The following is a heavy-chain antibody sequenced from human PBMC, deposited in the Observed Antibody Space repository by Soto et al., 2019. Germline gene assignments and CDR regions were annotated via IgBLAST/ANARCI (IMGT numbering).Heavy chain of an antibody. CDR1: GYTFIRYG. CDR2: ISPYNDYT. J-gene: IGHJ6*02. D-gene: IGHD3-16*01. Sequence: QVQLAQSANEVKKPGASVRVSCKAAGYTFIRYGIAWVRQAPGQGLEWMGWISPYNDYTVYAQKFQGRVSMTADTSTRTLYTHLRGLKSDDTAVYYCAIGGYYHHSWGKLLHYGLDVWGQGTSVSVSS. CDR3: AIGGYYHHSWGKLLHYGLDV. V-gene: IGHV1-18*01.